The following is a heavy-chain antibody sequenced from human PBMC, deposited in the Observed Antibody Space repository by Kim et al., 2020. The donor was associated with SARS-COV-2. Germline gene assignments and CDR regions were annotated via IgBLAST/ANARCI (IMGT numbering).Heavy chain of an antibody. CDR1: GGSINSYF. J-gene: IGHJ5*02. V-gene: IGHV4-59*08. D-gene: IGHD3-10*01. CDR2: TYKTGTT. CDR3: ARQEYTVMVRGVLTSFDP. Sequence: SETLSLTCSVSGGSINSYFWSWIRQTPGKGLEWIGYTYKTGTTNYSPSFKGRVTMSIDTSKNQFSLKLKSVTAADTAVYYCARQEYTVMVRGVLTSFDPWGRGTLITVSS.